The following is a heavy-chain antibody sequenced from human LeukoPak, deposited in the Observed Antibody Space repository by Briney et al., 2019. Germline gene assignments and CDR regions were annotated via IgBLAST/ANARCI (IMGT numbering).Heavy chain of an antibody. D-gene: IGHD5-12*01. CDR3: ARGTYSGYDFDY. V-gene: IGHV3-21*01. CDR1: GFTFSSYS. CDR2: ISGSSSYI. J-gene: IGHJ4*02. Sequence: GGSLRLSCAATGFTFSSYSMNWVRQAPGKGLEWVSSISGSSSYIYYADSVKGRFTISRDIAKNSLYVQMNSLRAEDTAVYHCARGTYSGYDFDYWGQGTLVTVSS.